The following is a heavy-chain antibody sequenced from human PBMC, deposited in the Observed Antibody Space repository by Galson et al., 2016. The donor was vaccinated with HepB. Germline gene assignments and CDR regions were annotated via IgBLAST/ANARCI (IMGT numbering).Heavy chain of an antibody. D-gene: IGHD3-10*01. CDR1: GYTFTTYD. J-gene: IGHJ5*02. CDR3: ARNPPETGWFDP. CDR2: MNPNSGHT. Sequence: SVKVSCKASGYTFTTYDINWVRQATGQGLEWLGWMNPNSGHTGYAQKFQGRVTMTRDTAMDTAYMELSSLRSEDTAVYYCARNPPETGWFDPWGQGTLVIVSS. V-gene: IGHV1-8*01.